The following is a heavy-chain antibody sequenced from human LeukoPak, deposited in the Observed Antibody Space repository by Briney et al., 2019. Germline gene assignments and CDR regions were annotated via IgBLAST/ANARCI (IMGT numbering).Heavy chain of an antibody. Sequence: PGGSLRHSCAASGFTFSNYWMHWVRQAPGKGLVWVSRINSDGSSTNYADSVKGRFTISRDNAKNTLYLHMNSLRPEDTAVYYCARARSPFDWLSYWARWGQGTLVTVSS. V-gene: IGHV3-74*01. CDR1: GFTFSNYW. CDR2: INSDGSST. CDR3: ARARSPFDWLSYWAR. D-gene: IGHD3-9*01. J-gene: IGHJ4*02.